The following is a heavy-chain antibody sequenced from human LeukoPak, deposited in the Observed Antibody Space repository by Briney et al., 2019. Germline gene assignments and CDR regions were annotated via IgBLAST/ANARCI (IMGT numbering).Heavy chain of an antibody. CDR2: ISYDGSNK. CDR3: ARDLTTVTSFDF. CDR1: GFTFSSYG. V-gene: IGHV3-30*03. Sequence: GGSLRLSCAASGFTFSSYGMHWVRQAPGKGLEWVAVISYDGSNKYYADSVKGRFTISRDNSKNTLYLQMNSLRAEDTAFYYCARDLTTVTSFDFGGQGTLVTVSS. J-gene: IGHJ4*02. D-gene: IGHD4-17*01.